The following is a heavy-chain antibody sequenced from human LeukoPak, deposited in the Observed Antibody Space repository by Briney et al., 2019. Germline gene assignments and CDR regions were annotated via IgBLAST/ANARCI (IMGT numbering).Heavy chain of an antibody. J-gene: IGHJ3*02. V-gene: IGHV4-39*01. CDR2: IYYSGST. Sequence: PGGSLRLSCAASGFTFSNAWMNWVRQPPGKGLEWIGSIYYSGSTYYNPSLRSRVTISVDTSENQFSLKLSSVTAADTAVYYCARHLIAVAGTGSVFDIWGQGTTVTVSS. CDR3: ARHLIAVAGTGSVFDI. CDR1: GFTFSNAW. D-gene: IGHD6-19*01.